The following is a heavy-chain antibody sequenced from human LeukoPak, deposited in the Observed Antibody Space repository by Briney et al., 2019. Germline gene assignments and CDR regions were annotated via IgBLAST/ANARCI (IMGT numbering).Heavy chain of an antibody. Sequence: GGSLRLSCAASGFTFSNYAVSWVRQAPGKGLEWVSAISGSGGSTYYADSVKGRFTISRDNSKNTLYLPMNSLRAEDTAIYYCAKVRASSGSFGFDYWGQGTLVTVSS. V-gene: IGHV3-23*01. J-gene: IGHJ4*02. CDR2: ISGSGGST. CDR1: GFTFSNYA. CDR3: AKVRASSGSFGFDY. D-gene: IGHD6-19*01.